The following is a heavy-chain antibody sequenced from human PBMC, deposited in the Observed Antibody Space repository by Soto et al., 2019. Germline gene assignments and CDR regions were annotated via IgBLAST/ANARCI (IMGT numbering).Heavy chain of an antibody. CDR3: ARDRIEATIVVVHAFDI. Sequence: ASVKVSCKASGGTFSSYAISWVRQAPGQGLEWMGGIIPIFGTANYAQKFQGRVTITADESTSTAYMELSSLRSEDTAVYYCARDRIEATIVVVHAFDIWGQGTMVTVSS. J-gene: IGHJ3*02. D-gene: IGHD3-22*01. V-gene: IGHV1-69*13. CDR2: IIPIFGTA. CDR1: GGTFSSYA.